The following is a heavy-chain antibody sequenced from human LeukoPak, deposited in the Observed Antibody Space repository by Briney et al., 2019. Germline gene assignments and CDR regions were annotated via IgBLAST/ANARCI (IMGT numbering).Heavy chain of an antibody. CDR3: AREYDSSGYYPYYYMDV. J-gene: IGHJ6*03. CDR1: GGSFSGYY. CDR2: INHSGST. D-gene: IGHD3-22*01. V-gene: IGHV4-34*01. Sequence: SETLSLTCAVYGGSFSGYYWSWIRQPPGKGLEWIGEINHSGSTNYNPSLKSRVTISVDTSKNQFSLKLSSVTAADTAVYYCAREYDSSGYYPYYYMDVWGKGTTVTISS.